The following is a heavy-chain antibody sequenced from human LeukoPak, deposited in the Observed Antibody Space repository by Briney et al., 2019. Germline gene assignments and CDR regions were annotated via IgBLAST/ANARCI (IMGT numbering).Heavy chain of an antibody. J-gene: IGHJ4*02. CDR3: ARGRREVATSSFYFDY. CDR1: GGSFSGYY. CDR2: INHSGST. Sequence: PSETLSLTCAVYGGSFSGYYWSWIRQPPGKGLEWIGEINHSGSTNYNPSLKSRVTISVDTSKNQFSLKLSSVTAADTAVYYCARGRREVATSSFYFDYSGQGTLVTVSS. V-gene: IGHV4-34*01. D-gene: IGHD5-12*01.